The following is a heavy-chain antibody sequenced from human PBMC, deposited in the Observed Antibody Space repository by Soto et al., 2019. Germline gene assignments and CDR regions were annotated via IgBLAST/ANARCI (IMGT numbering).Heavy chain of an antibody. V-gene: IGHV4-59*01. D-gene: IGHD2-15*01. Sequence: TSETLSLTCTVSGGSISSYYWSWIRQPPGKGLEWIGYIYYSGSTNYNPSLKSRVTISVDTSKNQFSLKLSSVTAADTAVYYCAGFNLGYCSGGSCYSFDPWGQGTLVTVSS. CDR1: GGSISSYY. CDR2: IYYSGST. CDR3: AGFNLGYCSGGSCYSFDP. J-gene: IGHJ5*02.